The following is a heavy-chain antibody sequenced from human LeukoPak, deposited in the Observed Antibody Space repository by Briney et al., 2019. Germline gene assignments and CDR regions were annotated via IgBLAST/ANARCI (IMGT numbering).Heavy chain of an antibody. Sequence: PSETLSLPCTVPGGSISSHYWSWIRQPPGKGLEWIGYMYDSVRTKDNPSLKSRVTLSADTSKNQFSLRLSSVTAADTAVYYCATIKRGNIYGYFDFWGQGILVTVSS. CDR1: GGSISSHY. V-gene: IGHV4-59*11. CDR3: ATIKRGNIYGYFDF. CDR2: MYDSVRT. J-gene: IGHJ4*02. D-gene: IGHD5-18*01.